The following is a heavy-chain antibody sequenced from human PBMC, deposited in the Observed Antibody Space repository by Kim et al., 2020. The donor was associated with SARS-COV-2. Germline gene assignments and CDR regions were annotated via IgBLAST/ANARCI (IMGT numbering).Heavy chain of an antibody. CDR3: ARLKGTSITIFGVVIMGYYFDY. D-gene: IGHD3-3*01. Sequence: SETLSLTCTVSGGSISSSSYYWGWIRQPPGKGLEWIGSIYYSGSTYYNPSLESRVTISVDTSKNQFSLKLSSVTAADTAVYYCARLKGTSITIFGVVIMGYYFDYWGQGTLVTVSS. J-gene: IGHJ4*02. CDR2: IYYSGST. CDR1: GGSISSSSYY. V-gene: IGHV4-39*01.